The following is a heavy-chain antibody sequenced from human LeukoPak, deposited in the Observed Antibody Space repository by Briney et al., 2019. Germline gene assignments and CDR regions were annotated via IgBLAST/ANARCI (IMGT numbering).Heavy chain of an antibody. CDR1: GFTFSDYW. CDR2: IKQDGSEK. Sequence: PGGSLRLSCAASGFTFSDYWMNWVRQAPGKGLEWVANIKQDGSEKYYVDSVKGRFTISRDNAKNSLYLQLNSLRAEDTAVYHCARDGEMATIWPFLYYFDYWGQGTLVTVSS. J-gene: IGHJ4*02. V-gene: IGHV3-7*04. D-gene: IGHD5-24*01. CDR3: ARDGEMATIWPFLYYFDY.